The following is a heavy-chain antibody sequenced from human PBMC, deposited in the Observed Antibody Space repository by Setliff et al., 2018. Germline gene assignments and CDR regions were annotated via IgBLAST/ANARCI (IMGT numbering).Heavy chain of an antibody. CDR2: ISYIERP. D-gene: IGHD3-3*01. J-gene: IGHJ4*02. CDR3: ARGVPYYNFWSGYYGPLHYFDY. CDR1: GGSISSGSYY. V-gene: IGHV4-61*01. Sequence: PSETLSLTCTVSGGSISSGSYYWTWIRQPPGKGLEWIGVISYIERPHYNPSLQSRVTIAMETSNNQVSLTLTSVTAVDSAMYYCARGVPYYNFWSGYYGPLHYFDYWGQGTLVTVSS.